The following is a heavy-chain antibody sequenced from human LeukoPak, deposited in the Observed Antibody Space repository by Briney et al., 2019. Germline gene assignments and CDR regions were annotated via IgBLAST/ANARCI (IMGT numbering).Heavy chain of an antibody. D-gene: IGHD3-16*02. CDR1: GGSISSSSYY. Sequence: SETLSLTCTVSGGSISSSSYYWGWIRQPPGKGLEWSGRIYYSGSTYYNPSPKRRVPISVETSKNKFSLKLSAVTATDTAAYYCARAEHTDIVYYFDYWGQGTLVTVSS. J-gene: IGHJ4*02. V-gene: IGHV4-39*02. CDR2: IYYSGST. CDR3: ARAEHTDIVYYFDY.